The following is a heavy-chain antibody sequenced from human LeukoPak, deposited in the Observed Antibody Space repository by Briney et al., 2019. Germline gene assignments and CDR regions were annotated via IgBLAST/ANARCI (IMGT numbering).Heavy chain of an antibody. CDR2: IDPSDSYT. CDR1: GSSFTNYW. J-gene: IGHJ4*02. Sequence: GASLKISCKGSGSSFTNYWISWVRPMPGKGLGWMGRIDPSDSYTNYSTSFQGQVTISAAKAISTSYLQWSSLKASDSAMYYCGRAIGCNSGDCYADYWGQGTLVTV. V-gene: IGHV5-10-1*04. D-gene: IGHD2-21*02. CDR3: GRAIGCNSGDCYADY.